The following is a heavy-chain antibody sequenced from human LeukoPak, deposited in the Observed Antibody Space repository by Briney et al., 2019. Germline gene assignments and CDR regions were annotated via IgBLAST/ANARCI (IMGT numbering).Heavy chain of an antibody. CDR1: GFTFSSYG. J-gene: IGHJ4*02. V-gene: IGHV3-23*01. CDR2: ISGSGGST. Sequence: PGRSLRLSCAASGFTFSSYGMHWVRQAPGKGLEWVSAISGSGGSTYYADSVKGRFTISRDNSKNTLYLQMNSLRAEDTAVYYCALGFRYGGYSGYDYFDYWGQGTLVTVSS. CDR3: ALGFRYGGYSGYDYFDY. D-gene: IGHD5-12*01.